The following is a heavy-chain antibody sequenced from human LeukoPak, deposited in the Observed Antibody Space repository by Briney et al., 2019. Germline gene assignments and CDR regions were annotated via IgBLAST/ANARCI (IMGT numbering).Heavy chain of an antibody. D-gene: IGHD1-26*01. CDR1: GFPFSSYA. CDR2: ISETGDRT. J-gene: IGHJ4*02. V-gene: IGHV3-23*01. Sequence: GGSLRLSCAASGFPFSSYAMNWVRQAPGKGLEWVSAISETGDRTHYADSVKGRFTVSRDNPKDTLYLQMDSLRAEDTAVYYCYSGSYYWGQGTLVTVSS. CDR3: YSGSYY.